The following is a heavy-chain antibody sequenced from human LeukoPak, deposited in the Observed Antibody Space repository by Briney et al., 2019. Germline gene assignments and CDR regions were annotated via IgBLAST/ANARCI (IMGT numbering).Heavy chain of an antibody. Sequence: GGSLRLSCAASGFTFSNAWMSWVRQAPGKGLEWVGRIKSKTDGGTTDYAAPVKGRFTISRDDSKNTLYLQMNSLKTDDTAVYYCTTGHYYYDSSGTATGDYWGQGTLVTVSS. J-gene: IGHJ4*02. CDR3: TTGHYYYDSSGTATGDY. CDR1: GFTFSNAW. CDR2: IKSKTDGGTT. D-gene: IGHD3-22*01. V-gene: IGHV3-15*01.